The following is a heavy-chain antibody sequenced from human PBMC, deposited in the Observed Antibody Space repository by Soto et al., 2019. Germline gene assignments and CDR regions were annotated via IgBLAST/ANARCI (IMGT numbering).Heavy chain of an antibody. CDR3: ARLEGLATISYYFDF. CDR1: GGSISSSSYY. CDR2: IYYSGST. D-gene: IGHD3-9*01. V-gene: IGHV4-39*01. Sequence: QLQLQESGPGLVKPSEALSLTCSVSGGSISSSSYYWGWIRQPPGKGLEWIGSIYYSGSTYYNPSLKSRVTISIDKSKNQFSLKLSCLTAADTAVYYCARLEGLATISYYFDFWGQGTLVTVSS. J-gene: IGHJ4*02.